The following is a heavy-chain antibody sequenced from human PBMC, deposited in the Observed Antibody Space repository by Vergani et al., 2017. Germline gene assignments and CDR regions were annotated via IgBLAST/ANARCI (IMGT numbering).Heavy chain of an antibody. D-gene: IGHD3-22*01. V-gene: IGHV4-59*01. CDR3: ARVPTTFXYYDSSGYSPVEWYFDL. CDR2: IYYSGST. Sequence: QVQLQESGPGLVKPSETLSLTCTVSGGSISSYYWSWIRQPPGKGLEWIGYIYYSGSTNYNPSLKSRVTISVDTSKNQFSLKLSSVTAADTAVYYCARVPTTFXYYDSSGYSPVEWYFDLWGRGTLVTVSS. J-gene: IGHJ2*01. CDR1: GGSISSYY.